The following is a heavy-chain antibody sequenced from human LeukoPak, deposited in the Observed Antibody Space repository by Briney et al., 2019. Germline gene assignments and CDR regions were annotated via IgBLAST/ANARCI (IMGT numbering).Heavy chain of an antibody. CDR3: ARDVVGSGWGLSWYNWFDP. V-gene: IGHV4-59*01. D-gene: IGHD6-19*01. Sequence: PSETLSLTCTVSGGSISSYYWSWIRQPPGEGLEWIGYIYYSGSTNYNPSLKSRVTISVDTSKNQFSLKLSSVTAADTAVYYCARDVVGSGWGLSWYNWFDPWGQGTLVTVSS. CDR1: GGSISSYY. J-gene: IGHJ5*02. CDR2: IYYSGST.